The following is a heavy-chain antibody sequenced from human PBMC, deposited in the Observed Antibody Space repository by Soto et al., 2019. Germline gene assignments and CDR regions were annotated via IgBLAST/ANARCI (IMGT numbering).Heavy chain of an antibody. Sequence: SVKVSCKASGCTFSSYAISCVRQAPGQGLEWMGGIIPIFGTANYAQKFQGRVTITADESTSTAYMELSSLRSEDTAVYYCARVTWASGYYYYGMDVWGQGTTVTVS. V-gene: IGHV1-69*13. CDR3: ARVTWASGYYYYGMDV. D-gene: IGHD7-27*01. CDR1: GCTFSSYA. CDR2: IIPIFGTA. J-gene: IGHJ6*02.